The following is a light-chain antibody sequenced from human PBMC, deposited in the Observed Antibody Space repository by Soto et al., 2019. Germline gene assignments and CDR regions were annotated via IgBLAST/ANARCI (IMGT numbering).Light chain of an antibody. V-gene: IGKV2-28*01. J-gene: IGKJ5*01. CDR1: QSLLHSTGNNY. CDR2: LGS. CDR3: LQSLQTPPP. Sequence: DLVMTQSPLSLPVTPGEPAAISCRTSQSLLHSTGNNYLNWYLQKPGQSPQLLIYLGSNRASGVPDRFSGSGSGTDFTLKINRVEAEDVGVYYCLQSLQTPPPFGQGTRLEIK.